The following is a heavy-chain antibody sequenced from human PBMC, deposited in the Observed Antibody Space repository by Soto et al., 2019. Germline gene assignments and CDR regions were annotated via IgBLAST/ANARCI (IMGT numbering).Heavy chain of an antibody. D-gene: IGHD6-13*01. Sequence: GGSLRLSCAASGFAFSTYAMTWARQAPGKGLEWVSVISGSGGSSYYADSVKGRFTISRDNSKNTLFLQMNGLRAEDTAVYYCAKVTKRAAAGRYEYYKYGMDVWGQGTTVTVSS. CDR2: ISGSGGSS. CDR3: AKVTKRAAAGRYEYYKYGMDV. V-gene: IGHV3-23*01. J-gene: IGHJ6*02. CDR1: GFAFSTYA.